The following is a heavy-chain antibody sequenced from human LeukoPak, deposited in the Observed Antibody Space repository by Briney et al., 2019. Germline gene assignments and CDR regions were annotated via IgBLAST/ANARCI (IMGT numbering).Heavy chain of an antibody. V-gene: IGHV4-4*07. CDR1: GGSISSYY. D-gene: IGHD5-12*01. CDR2: IYSTGST. Sequence: SETLSLTCTVSGGSISSYYWRWIRQPAGKGLEWIGRIYSTGSTNYHPSFKSRVTMSVDTSKNQFSLNLSSVTDADTAVYYCARGRYTDWYFDLWGRGTLVTVSS. J-gene: IGHJ2*01. CDR3: ARGRYTDWYFDL.